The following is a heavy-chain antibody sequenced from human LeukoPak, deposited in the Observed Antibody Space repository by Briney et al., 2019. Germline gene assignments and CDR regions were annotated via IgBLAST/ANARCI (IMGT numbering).Heavy chain of an antibody. D-gene: IGHD2-21*01. CDR1: GFTFSHYG. CDR3: ARDVDTSNHMSIFDP. V-gene: IGHV3-33*01. J-gene: IGHJ5*02. CDR2: IQYDGSKT. Sequence: PGGSLRLSCAGSGFTFSHYGMHWVRQAPGKGLEWVAGIQYDGSKTCYGDSVKGRFSISRDNSRNTLYLQMSSLRAEDTAVYSCARDVDTSNHMSIFDPWGQGTLVTVSS.